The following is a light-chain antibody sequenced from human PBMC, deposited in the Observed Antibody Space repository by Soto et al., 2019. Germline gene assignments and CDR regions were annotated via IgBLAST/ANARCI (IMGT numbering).Light chain of an antibody. J-gene: IGKJ5*01. CDR1: QSISSN. Sequence: EIAITPSPATLSVSPGQRATLSCSASQSISSNLAWYQQKPGQAPRLLMFRTSSRATGFPARFSGSGSGTEFTLTISSLQSEDFAVYYCQQYNNWPPITFGQGTRLEIK. V-gene: IGKV3-15*01. CDR3: QQYNNWPPIT. CDR2: RTS.